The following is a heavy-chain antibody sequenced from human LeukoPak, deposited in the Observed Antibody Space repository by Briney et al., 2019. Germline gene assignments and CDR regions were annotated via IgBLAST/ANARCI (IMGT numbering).Heavy chain of an antibody. V-gene: IGHV1-8*01. Sequence: ASVKVSCKASGYTFTSYDINWVRQATGQGLEWMGWMNPNSGNTGYAQKFQGRVTMTRNTSISTAYMELSSLRSEDTAVYYCARGGRGTRENGLIGYYYYGMDVWGQGTTDTVSS. CDR3: ARGGRGTRENGLIGYYYYGMDV. CDR1: GYTFTSYD. CDR2: MNPNSGNT. D-gene: IGHD3-16*01. J-gene: IGHJ6*02.